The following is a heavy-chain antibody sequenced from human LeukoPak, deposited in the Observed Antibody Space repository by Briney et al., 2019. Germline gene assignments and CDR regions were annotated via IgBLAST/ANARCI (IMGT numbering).Heavy chain of an antibody. CDR2: ISSNGGST. D-gene: IGHD6-13*01. CDR1: GFTFSSYA. CDR3: ARAIWDSSDAFDI. Sequence: GGSLRLSCAASGFTFSSYAMHWVRQAPGEGLEYVSAISSNGGSTYYANSVKGRFTISRDNSKNTPYLQMGSLRAEDMAVYYCARAIWDSSDAFDIWGQGTMVTVSS. J-gene: IGHJ3*02. V-gene: IGHV3-64*01.